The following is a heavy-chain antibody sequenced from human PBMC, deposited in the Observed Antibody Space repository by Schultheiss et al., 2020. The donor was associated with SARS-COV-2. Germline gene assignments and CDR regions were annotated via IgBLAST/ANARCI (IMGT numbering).Heavy chain of an antibody. J-gene: IGHJ4*02. CDR2: IIPIFGTA. V-gene: IGHV1-69*13. CDR1: GGTFSSYA. D-gene: IGHD3-22*01. CDR3: ARDPSDYYDSSGYYFFLGFDY. Sequence: SVKVSCKASGGTFSSYAISWVRQAPGQGLEWMGGIIPIFGTANYAQKFQGRVTITADESTSTAYMELSSLGSEDTAVYYCARDPSDYYDSSGYYFFLGFDYWGQGTLVTVSS.